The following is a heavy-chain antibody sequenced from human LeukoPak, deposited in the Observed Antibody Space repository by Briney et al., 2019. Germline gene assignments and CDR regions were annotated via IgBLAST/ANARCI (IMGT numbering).Heavy chain of an antibody. CDR2: MKQDGSEE. CDR1: GFTFSSYW. V-gene: IGHV3-7*01. CDR3: ARDFVLRYFDWLTGDYFDY. J-gene: IGHJ4*02. D-gene: IGHD3-9*01. Sequence: GGSLRLSCAASGFTFSSYWMSWVRQAPGKGLEWVANMKQDGSEEYYVDSVKGRFTISRDNAKNSLFLQMNSLRAEDTAVHYCARDFVLRYFDWLTGDYFDYWGQGTLVTVSS.